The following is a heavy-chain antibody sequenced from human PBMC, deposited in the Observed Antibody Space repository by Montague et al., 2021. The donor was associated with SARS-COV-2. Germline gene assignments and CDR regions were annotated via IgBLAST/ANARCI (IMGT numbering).Heavy chain of an antibody. CDR1: GGSFSTYS. D-gene: IGHD3-10*01. J-gene: IGHJ6*03. V-gene: IGHV4-34*01. Sequence: SKTLSLTCAVHGGSFSTYSWNWIRQPPGKGLEWIGEIHHGGSTNYNPSLKSRVTISADTSENQFSLKLTSVAAADTAVYYCARLGDGVVPSPILGVGPYYSYYYMDVWGKGTTVTVSS. CDR3: ARLGDGVVPSPILGVGPYYSYYYMDV. CDR2: IHHGGST.